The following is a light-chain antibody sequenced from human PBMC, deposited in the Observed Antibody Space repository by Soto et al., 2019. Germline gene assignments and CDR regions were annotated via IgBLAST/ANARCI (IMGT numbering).Light chain of an antibody. CDR1: QSVSSSY. V-gene: IGKV3-20*01. J-gene: IGKJ1*01. CDR3: QQYGSSSWT. CDR2: GAS. Sequence: EIVLTQSPGTLSLSPGERATLSFRASQSVSSSYLAWYQQKPGQAPRLLIYGASSRATGIPDRFSGSGSETDFTLTISRLEPEDFAVYYCQQYGSSSWTFGQGTKLEIK.